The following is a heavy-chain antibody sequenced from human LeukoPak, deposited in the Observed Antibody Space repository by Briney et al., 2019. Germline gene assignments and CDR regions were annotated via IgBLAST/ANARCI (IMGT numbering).Heavy chain of an antibody. Sequence: SQTLSLTCAISGDSVSSNSAAWNWIRQSPSRGLEWLGRTYYRSKWYNDYAVSVKSRITINPDTSKNQFSLKLSSVTAADTAVYYCARARPQNRIVGATGWFDPWGQGTLVTVSS. CDR3: ARARPQNRIVGATGWFDP. J-gene: IGHJ5*02. CDR2: TYYRSKWYN. D-gene: IGHD1-26*01. CDR1: GDSVSSNSAA. V-gene: IGHV6-1*01.